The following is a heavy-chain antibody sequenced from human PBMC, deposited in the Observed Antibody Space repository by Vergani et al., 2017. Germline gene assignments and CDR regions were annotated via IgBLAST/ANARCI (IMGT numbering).Heavy chain of an antibody. CDR2: ISYDGTQK. Sequence: QVHLVESGGGVVQPGRSLRLSCVVSGFTSSYYVMHWVRQAPGKGLEWVAVISYDGTQKYYADSVKGRFTISRDNSQSTLYLQKNSLRTEDTTVYYCATKSCGTPGCQIGDFREWGQGTLVTVSS. CDR3: ATKSCGTPGCQIGDFRE. CDR1: GFTSSYYV. J-gene: IGHJ1*01. D-gene: IGHD1-1*01. V-gene: IGHV3-30*03.